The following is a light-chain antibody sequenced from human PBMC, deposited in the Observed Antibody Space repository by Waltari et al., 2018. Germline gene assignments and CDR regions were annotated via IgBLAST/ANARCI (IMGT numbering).Light chain of an antibody. V-gene: IGLV1-44*01. CDR2: SND. Sequence: QSVLTQPPSASGTPGQRVTISCSGSSSNIGSNPVNWYQQPTGTAPKLLIYSNDLRPSGVPDRFSGSKSGTSASLAISGLQSEDEADYYCAAWDDSLNGAWVFGGGTKLTVL. CDR3: AAWDDSLNGAWV. CDR1: SSNIGSNP. J-gene: IGLJ3*02.